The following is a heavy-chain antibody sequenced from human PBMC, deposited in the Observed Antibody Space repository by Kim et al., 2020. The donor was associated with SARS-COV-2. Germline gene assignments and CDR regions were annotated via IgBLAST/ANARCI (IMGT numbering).Heavy chain of an antibody. V-gene: IGHV3-33*05. J-gene: IGHJ4*02. CDR1: GFTFSSYG. Sequence: GGSLRLSCAASGFTFSSYGMHWVRQAPGKGLEWVAVISYDGSNKYYADSVKGRFTISRDNSKNTLYLQMNSLRAEDTAVYYCASIYYGSGSADYWGQGTLVTVS. CDR2: ISYDGSNK. CDR3: ASIYYGSGSADY. D-gene: IGHD3-10*01.